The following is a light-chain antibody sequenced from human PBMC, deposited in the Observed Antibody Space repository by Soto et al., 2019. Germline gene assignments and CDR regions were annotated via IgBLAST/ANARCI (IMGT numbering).Light chain of an antibody. V-gene: IGLV1-51*01. CDR1: SSNIGNNY. CDR2: DNN. Sequence: QSVLTQPPSVSAAPGQKVTISCSGSSSNIGNNYVSWYQQLPGTAPKLLIYDNNKRPSGIPDRFSGSKSGTSATLGITGLQSGGEADYCCETWDSSLSAGGVFGTGTKLTVL. CDR3: ETWDSSLSAGGV. J-gene: IGLJ1*01.